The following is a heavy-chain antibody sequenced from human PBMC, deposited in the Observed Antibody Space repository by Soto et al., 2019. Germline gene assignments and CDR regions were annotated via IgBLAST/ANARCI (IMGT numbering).Heavy chain of an antibody. Sequence: SETLSLTCFVSGGSVSSGSYYWSWIRQPPGKGLEWIGYIYYSGSTNYNPSLKSRVTISVDTSKNQFSLKLSTVTAADTAVYYCARGVNVLRSLESPNWFDPWGQGTLVTVSS. J-gene: IGHJ5*02. CDR2: IYYSGST. V-gene: IGHV4-61*01. CDR1: GGSVSSGSYY. D-gene: IGHD3-3*01. CDR3: ARGVNVLRSLESPNWFDP.